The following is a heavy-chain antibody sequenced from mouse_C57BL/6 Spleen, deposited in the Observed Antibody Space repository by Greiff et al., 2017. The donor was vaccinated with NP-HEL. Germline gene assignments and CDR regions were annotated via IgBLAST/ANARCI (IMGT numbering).Heavy chain of an antibody. CDR2: IYPSDGDT. D-gene: IGHD2-1*01. CDR1: GYAFTSSW. CDR3: ARVGNYVLAY. J-gene: IGHJ3*01. V-gene: IGHV1-82*01. Sequence: QVQLQQSGPELVRPGASVKISCKASGYAFTSSWMHWVKQRPGQGLEWIGRIYPSDGDTNYNRKFKGKATLTVDKSSSTAYMQLSSLTSEDSAVCVCARVGNYVLAYWGQGILVTVSA.